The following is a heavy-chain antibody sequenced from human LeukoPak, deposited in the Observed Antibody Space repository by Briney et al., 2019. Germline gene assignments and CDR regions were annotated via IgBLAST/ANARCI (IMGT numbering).Heavy chain of an antibody. CDR2: IYYSGST. D-gene: IGHD4-17*01. CDR3: ARSTVTTEPFDY. Sequence: SETLSLTCTVSGGSISSYYWSWIRQPPGKGLEWIGCIYYSGSTNYNPSLKSRVTISVDTSKNQFSLKLSSVTAADTAVYYCARSTVTTEPFDYWGQGTLVTVSS. V-gene: IGHV4-59*01. J-gene: IGHJ4*02. CDR1: GGSISSYY.